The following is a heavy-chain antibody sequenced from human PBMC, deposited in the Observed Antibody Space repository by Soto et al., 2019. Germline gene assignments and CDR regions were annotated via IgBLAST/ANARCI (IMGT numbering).Heavy chain of an antibody. D-gene: IGHD5-18*01. J-gene: IGHJ6*02. CDR3: ARGGRIVDTGIGYYYYHAMDV. V-gene: IGHV1-69*10. CDR2: IIPILDTA. CDR1: GGTFSSNA. Sequence: GASVKVSCKASGGTFSSNAISWVRQAAGQGLEWMGGIIPILDTAKYAQKLQGRVTMTRDTSTGTAYMELGSLRSEDTAVYYCARGGRIVDTGIGYYYYHAMDVWGQGTTVTVSS.